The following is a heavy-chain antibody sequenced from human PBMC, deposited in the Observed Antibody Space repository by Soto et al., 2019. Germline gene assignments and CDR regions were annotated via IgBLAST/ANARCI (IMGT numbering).Heavy chain of an antibody. CDR2: IYWDDGK. CDR3: AHLVLLWFGELSAEYFQH. CDR1: GFSLSTSGAG. V-gene: IGHV2-5*02. D-gene: IGHD3-10*01. Sequence: QITLKESGPTLVKPTQTLTLTCTFSGFSLSTSGAGVGWIRQPPGKALEWLALIYWDDGKRYSPSLKSRLTITKDTSNNQVVLTMTNVDPVDTATYYCAHLVLLWFGELSAEYFQHWGQGTLVTVSS. J-gene: IGHJ1*01.